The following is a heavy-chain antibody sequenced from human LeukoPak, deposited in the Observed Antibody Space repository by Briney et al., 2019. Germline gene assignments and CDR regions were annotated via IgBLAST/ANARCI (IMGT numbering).Heavy chain of an antibody. J-gene: IGHJ6*03. CDR3: ARYNYYYYYMDV. CDR2: IYHSGST. CDR1: GYSISSGYY. V-gene: IGHV4-38-2*02. D-gene: IGHD1-14*01. Sequence: SETLSLTCTVSGYSISSGYYWGWIRQPPGKGLEWIGSIYHSGSTYYNPSLKSRVTISVDTSKNQFSLKLSSVTAADTAVYYCARYNYYYYYMDVWGKGTTVTISS.